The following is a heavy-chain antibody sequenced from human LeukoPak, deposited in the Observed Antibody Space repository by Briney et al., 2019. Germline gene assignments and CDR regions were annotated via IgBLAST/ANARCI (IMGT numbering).Heavy chain of an antibody. V-gene: IGHV3-21*01. CDR1: GFTFSSYS. CDR2: ISSSSSYI. CDR3: ARDSSSWKLFDY. Sequence: GGSLRLSCAASGFTFSSYSMSWVRQAPGKGLEWVSSISSSSSYIYYADSVKGRFTISRDNAKNSLYLQMNSLRAEDTGVYYCARDSSSWKLFDYWGQGTLVTVSS. D-gene: IGHD6-13*01. J-gene: IGHJ4*02.